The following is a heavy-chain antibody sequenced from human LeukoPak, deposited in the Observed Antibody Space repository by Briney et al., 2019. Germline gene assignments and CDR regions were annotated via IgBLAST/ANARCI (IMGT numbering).Heavy chain of an antibody. CDR3: AGDSQGTAMVLDAFDI. D-gene: IGHD5-18*01. CDR1: GFTFSSYS. J-gene: IGHJ3*02. V-gene: IGHV3-21*01. CDR2: ISSSSSYI. Sequence: GGSLRLSCAASGFTFSSYSMNWVRQAPGKGLEWVSSISSSSSYIYYADSVKGRFTISRDNAKNSLYLQMNSLRAEDTAVYYCAGDSQGTAMVLDAFDIWGQGTMVTVSS.